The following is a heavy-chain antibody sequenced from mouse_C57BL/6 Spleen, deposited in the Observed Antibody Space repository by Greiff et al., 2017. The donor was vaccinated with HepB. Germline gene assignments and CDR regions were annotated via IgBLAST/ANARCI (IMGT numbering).Heavy chain of an antibody. V-gene: IGHV2-3*01. J-gene: IGHJ1*03. CDR3: AKKGSDDGYYEWYFDV. CDR2: IWGDGST. Sequence: VKLVESGPGLVAPSQSLSITCTVSGFSLTSYGVSWVRQPPGKGLEWLGVIWGDGSTNYHSALLSRLSISKDNSKCQVFLKLNSLQTDDTATYYCAKKGSDDGYYEWYFDVWGTGTTVTVSS. D-gene: IGHD2-3*01. CDR1: GFSLTSYG.